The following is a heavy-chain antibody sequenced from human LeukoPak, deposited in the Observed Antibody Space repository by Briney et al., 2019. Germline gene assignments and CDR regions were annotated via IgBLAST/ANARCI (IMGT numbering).Heavy chain of an antibody. V-gene: IGHV1-18*01. D-gene: IGHD4-17*01. J-gene: IGHJ6*02. Sequence: ASVKVSCKASGYTFTSYGISWVRQAPGQGLEGMGWISAYNGNTNYAQKLQGRVTMTTDTSTSTAYMELRSLRSDDTAVYYCARVLGARYYYYYGMDVWGQGTTVTVSS. CDR1: GYTFTSYG. CDR2: ISAYNGNT. CDR3: ARVLGARYYYYYGMDV.